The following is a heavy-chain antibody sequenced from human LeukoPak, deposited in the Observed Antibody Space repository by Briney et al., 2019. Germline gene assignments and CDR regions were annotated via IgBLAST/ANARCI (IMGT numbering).Heavy chain of an antibody. CDR2: IYNSGST. CDR1: GDSVSSYY. Sequence: SETLSLTCVVSGDSVSSYYWSWIRQPPGKGLEWIGYIYNSGSTNYNPSLKSRVTISVDTSKNQFSLKLNSVTAADTAVYYCAREGSSPWANNWFDPWGQGTLVTVSS. CDR3: AREGSSPWANNWFDP. V-gene: IGHV4-59*02. D-gene: IGHD2-2*01. J-gene: IGHJ5*02.